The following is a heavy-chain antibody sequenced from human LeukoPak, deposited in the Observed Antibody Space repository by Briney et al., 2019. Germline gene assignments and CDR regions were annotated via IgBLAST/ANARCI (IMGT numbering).Heavy chain of an antibody. D-gene: IGHD6-13*01. CDR2: IYSSGST. J-gene: IGHJ5*02. CDR1: GGSISSGSYY. CDR3: AREGDSNSVGWFDP. Sequence: SETLSLTCTVSGGSISSGSYYWSWIRQPAGKGLEWIGRIYSSGSTNYNPSLKSRVTISLDTSKNQFSLKLSSVTAADTAVYYCAREGDSNSVGWFDPWGQGTLVTVSS. V-gene: IGHV4-61*02.